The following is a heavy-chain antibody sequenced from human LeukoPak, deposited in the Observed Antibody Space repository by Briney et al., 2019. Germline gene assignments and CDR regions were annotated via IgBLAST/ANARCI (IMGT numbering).Heavy chain of an antibody. D-gene: IGHD6-13*01. CDR2: ISGSGGST. CDR3: AKEGIAAAGHFDY. Sequence: GGSLRLSCAASGFTFSSYAMSWVRQAPGKGLEWVSAISGSGGSTYYADSVKGRFTISRDNAKNSLYLQMNSLRAEDMALYYCAKEGIAAAGHFDYWGQGTLVTVSS. CDR1: GFTFSSYA. V-gene: IGHV3-23*01. J-gene: IGHJ4*02.